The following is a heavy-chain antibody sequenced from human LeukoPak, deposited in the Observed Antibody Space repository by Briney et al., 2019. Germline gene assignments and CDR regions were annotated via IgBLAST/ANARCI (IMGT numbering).Heavy chain of an antibody. CDR1: GFTFSRYA. CDR3: AKDRGYSSGWYNY. CDR2: ISCSGCST. J-gene: IGHJ3*01. V-gene: IGHV3-23*01. Sequence: PGGSETLLCTACGFTFSRYAMRGVPRATGKGLEGVSAISCSGCSTYYADSVKGRFTISRYNSKNTLYLQMNSLRAEDTAVYYCAKDRGYSSGWYNYGGQGTMVTVSS. D-gene: IGHD6-19*01.